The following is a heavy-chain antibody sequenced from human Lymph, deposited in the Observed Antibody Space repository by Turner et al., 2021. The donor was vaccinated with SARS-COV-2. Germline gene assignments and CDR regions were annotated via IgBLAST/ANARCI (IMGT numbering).Heavy chain of an antibody. CDR2: RSYDGSNK. J-gene: IGHJ6*02. CDR1: GVTFSTYA. V-gene: IGHV3-30*04. Sequence: HVPLLASWCGFVQPVWPLILSCAASGVTFSTYAIHWVRQAAGKGMEWVAVRSYDGSNKYYADSVKGRFTISRDNSKNTLYLQMNSLRAEDTAVYYCARYGSGGYFYYGLDVWGQGTTVTVSS. CDR3: ARYGSGGYFYYGLDV. D-gene: IGHD3-10*01.